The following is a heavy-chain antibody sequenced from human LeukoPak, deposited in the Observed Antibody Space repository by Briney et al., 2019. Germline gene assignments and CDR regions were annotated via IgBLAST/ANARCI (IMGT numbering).Heavy chain of an antibody. J-gene: IGHJ5*02. CDR2: ISSSRSTI. CDR3: AREMLAAVAAQS. Sequence: PGGSLRLSCAASGFTFSSYSMNWVRQAPGKGLEWVSYISSSRSTIYYADSVKGRFTISRDNAKNSLYLQMNSLRAEDTAVYYCAREMLAAVAAQSWGQGTLVTVSS. D-gene: IGHD6-19*01. V-gene: IGHV3-48*04. CDR1: GFTFSSYS.